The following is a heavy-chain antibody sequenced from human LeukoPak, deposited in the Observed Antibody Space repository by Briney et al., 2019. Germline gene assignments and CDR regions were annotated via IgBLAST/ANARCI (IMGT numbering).Heavy chain of an antibody. Sequence: GGSLRLSCAASGFTFSSYAMNWVRQAPGKGLEWVSAISGSTAGTRYADSVKGRFTISRDNSKNTLYLQMNSLRAEDTAVYYCAKGGAGARYDFWSGHPNWFDPWGQGTLVTVSS. CDR1: GFTFSSYA. J-gene: IGHJ5*02. D-gene: IGHD3-3*01. CDR2: ISGSTAGT. V-gene: IGHV3-23*01. CDR3: AKGGAGARYDFWSGHPNWFDP.